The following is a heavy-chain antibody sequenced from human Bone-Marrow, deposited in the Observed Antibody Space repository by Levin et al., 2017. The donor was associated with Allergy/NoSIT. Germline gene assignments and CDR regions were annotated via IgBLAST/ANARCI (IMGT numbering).Heavy chain of an antibody. CDR3: ARDGEQQLVQPRNSQVYYFDY. D-gene: IGHD6-13*01. V-gene: IGHV1-2*04. Sequence: GESLKISCKASGYTFTGYYMHWVRQAPGQGLEWMGWINPNSGGTNYAQKFQGWVTMTRDTSISTAYMELSRLRSDDTAVYYCARDGEQQLVQPRNSQVYYFDYWGQGTLVTVSS. J-gene: IGHJ4*02. CDR2: INPNSGGT. CDR1: GYTFTGYY.